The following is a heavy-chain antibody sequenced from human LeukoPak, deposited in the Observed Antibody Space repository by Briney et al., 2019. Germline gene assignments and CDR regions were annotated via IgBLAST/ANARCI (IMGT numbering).Heavy chain of an antibody. CDR3: ARAGVGSCSSTSCYYYYGMDV. J-gene: IGHJ6*02. CDR1: GFTFSSYD. V-gene: IGHV3-13*01. CDR2: IGTAGDT. D-gene: IGHD2-2*01. Sequence: GGSLRLSCAASGFTFSSYDMHWVRQATGKGLEWVSAIGTAGDTYYPGSVKDRFTISRENAKNSLYLQMNSLRAGDTAVYYCARAGVGSCSSTSCYYYYGMDVWGQGTTVTVSS.